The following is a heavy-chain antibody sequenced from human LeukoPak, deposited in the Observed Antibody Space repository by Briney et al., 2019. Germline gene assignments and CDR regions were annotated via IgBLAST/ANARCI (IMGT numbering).Heavy chain of an antibody. J-gene: IGHJ4*02. D-gene: IGHD6-19*01. V-gene: IGHV1-69*04. CDR2: IIPILGIA. CDR3: AAVAGTAMYCFDY. CDR1: GGTFSSYA. Sequence: SVKVSCKASGGTFSSYAISWVRQAPGQGLEWMGRIIPILGIANYAQKFQGRVTITADKSTSTAYMELSSLRSEDTAVYYCAAVAGTAMYCFDYWGQGTLVTVSS.